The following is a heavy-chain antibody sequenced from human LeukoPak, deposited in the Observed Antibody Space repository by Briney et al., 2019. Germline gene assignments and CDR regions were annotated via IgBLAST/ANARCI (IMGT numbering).Heavy chain of an antibody. CDR3: STRTYHDRSAYFSNLILIDY. J-gene: IGHJ4*02. CDR1: GFTFSNAW. D-gene: IGHD3-22*01. CDR2: IKSKPEGGTT. Sequence: PGGSLRLSCAASGFTFSNAWMTWVRQAPGKGLEWVGRIKSKPEGGTTDYAAPMKGRFTISRDDSKNTLYLQMDSLKTEDTAVYYCSTRTYHDRSAYFSNLILIDYWGQGTLVTVSS. V-gene: IGHV3-15*01.